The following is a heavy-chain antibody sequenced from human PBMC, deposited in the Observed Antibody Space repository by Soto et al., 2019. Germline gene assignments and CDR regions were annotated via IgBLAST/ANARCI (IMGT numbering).Heavy chain of an antibody. V-gene: IGHV5-51*01. CDR1: GYSFTSYW. Sequence: PGESLKISCKGSGYSFTSYWIGWVRQMPGKGLEWMGIIYPGDSDTRYSPSFQGQVTISADKSISTAYLQWSSLKASDTAMYYCARQPSIAAAGDYNYYYHYGMDVWGQGTTVTVSS. D-gene: IGHD6-13*01. CDR2: IYPGDSDT. CDR3: ARQPSIAAAGDYNYYYHYGMDV. J-gene: IGHJ6*02.